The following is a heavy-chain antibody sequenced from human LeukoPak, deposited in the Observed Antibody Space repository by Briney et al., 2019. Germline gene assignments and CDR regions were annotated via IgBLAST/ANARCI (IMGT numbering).Heavy chain of an antibody. CDR1: GYTFTGYY. J-gene: IGHJ6*03. Sequence: ASVKVSCKASGYTFTGYYMHWVRQAPGQGLEWMGWINPNSGGTNYAQKFQGRVTMTRDTSISTAYMELSRLRSDDTAVYYCARVECSGGSCYGEYYYYYMDVWGKGTTVTVSS. CDR2: INPNSGGT. CDR3: ARVECSGGSCYGEYYYYYMDV. D-gene: IGHD2-15*01. V-gene: IGHV1-2*02.